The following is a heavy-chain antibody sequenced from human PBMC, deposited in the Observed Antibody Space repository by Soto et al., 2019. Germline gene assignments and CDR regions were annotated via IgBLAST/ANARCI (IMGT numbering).Heavy chain of an antibody. CDR3: ASLYKAAASTIFRPYYYYMDV. J-gene: IGHJ6*03. CDR1: GGSFSGYY. V-gene: IGHV4-34*01. CDR2: INHSGST. D-gene: IGHD3-9*01. Sequence: SETLSLTCAVYGGSFSGYYWSWIRQPPGKGLEWIGEINHSGSTNYNPSLKSRVTISVDTSKNQFSLKLSSVTAADTAVYYCASLYKAAASTIFRPYYYYMDVWGKGTTVTVSS.